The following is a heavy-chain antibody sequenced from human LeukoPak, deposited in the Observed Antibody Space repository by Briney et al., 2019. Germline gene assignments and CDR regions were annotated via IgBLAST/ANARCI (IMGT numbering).Heavy chain of an antibody. Sequence: PGGSLRLSCTASGFTFGDYAMSWVRQAPGKGLEWVGFIRSKAYGGTTEYAASVKGRFTISRDDSKSIAYLQMNSLKTEDTAVYYCTRDGVVFAPDGQFDYWGQGTLVTVSS. V-gene: IGHV3-49*04. CDR3: TRDGVVFAPDGQFDY. D-gene: IGHD3-3*01. CDR2: IRSKAYGGTT. J-gene: IGHJ4*02. CDR1: GFTFGDYA.